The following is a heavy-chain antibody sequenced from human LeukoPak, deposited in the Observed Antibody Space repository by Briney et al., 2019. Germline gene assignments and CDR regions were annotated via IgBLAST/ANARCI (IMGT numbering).Heavy chain of an antibody. Sequence: SETLSLTCTVAGGSISSSSYYWGWIRQPPGKGLEWIGSIYYSGSTYYNPSLKSRVTISVDTSKNQFSLKLSTVTAADTAVYYCARQTGYSSGKGAFDIWGQGTMVTVSS. CDR3: ARQTGYSSGKGAFDI. V-gene: IGHV4-39*01. D-gene: IGHD6-19*01. CDR2: IYYSGST. CDR1: GGSISSSSYY. J-gene: IGHJ3*02.